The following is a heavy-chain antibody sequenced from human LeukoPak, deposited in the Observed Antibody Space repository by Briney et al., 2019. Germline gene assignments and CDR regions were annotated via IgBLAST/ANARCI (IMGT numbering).Heavy chain of an antibody. D-gene: IGHD3-10*01. Sequence: ASVKVSCKASGYTFTGYYMHWVRQAPGQGLEWMGWINPNSGGTNYAQKFQGRVTMTRDTSISTAYMELGRLRSDDTVVYYCARVMGITMVRGVVMAFDYWGQGTLVTVSS. J-gene: IGHJ4*02. CDR2: INPNSGGT. V-gene: IGHV1-2*02. CDR1: GYTFTGYY. CDR3: ARVMGITMVRGVVMAFDY.